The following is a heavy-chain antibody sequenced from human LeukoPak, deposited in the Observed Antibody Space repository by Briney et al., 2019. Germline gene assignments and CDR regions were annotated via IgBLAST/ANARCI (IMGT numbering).Heavy chain of an antibody. J-gene: IGHJ4*02. CDR1: GFTFSSYA. Sequence: WGSLRLSCTASGFTFSSYAMSWVRQAPGKGLEWVSAISGSGGSTYYADSVKGRFTISRDNSKNTLYLQMNSLRAEDTAVYYCAKDPGCSGGSCYEGWGQGTLVTVSS. CDR2: ISGSGGST. CDR3: AKDPGCSGGSCYEG. V-gene: IGHV3-23*01. D-gene: IGHD2-15*01.